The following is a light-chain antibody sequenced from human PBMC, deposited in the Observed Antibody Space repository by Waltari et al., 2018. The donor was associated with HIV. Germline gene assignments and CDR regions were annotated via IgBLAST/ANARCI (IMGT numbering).Light chain of an antibody. CDR1: SPNIGSSN. CDR3: SAWDDSLNAVL. J-gene: IGLJ2*01. Sequence: QSVLTQPPSVSVTPGHRVTISCSGSSPNIGSSNAKWYQHLPGTAPKLLIYSNNQRPSGVPDRFSGSKSGTSASLAISGLQSEDEADYYCSAWDDSLNAVLFGGGTKLTVL. CDR2: SNN. V-gene: IGLV1-44*01.